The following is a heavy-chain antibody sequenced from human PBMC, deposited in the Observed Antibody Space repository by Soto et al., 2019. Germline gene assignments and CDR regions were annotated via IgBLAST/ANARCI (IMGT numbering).Heavy chain of an antibody. D-gene: IGHD6-13*01. CDR3: ARSSFIAAAPGFDY. CDR2: INPNSGGT. V-gene: IGHV1-2*04. CDR1: GYTFTGYY. Sequence: ASVKVSCKASGYTFTGYYMHWVRQAPGQGLEWMGWINPNSGGTNYAQKFQGWVTMTRDTSISTAYMELSRLRSDDTAVYYCARSSFIAAAPGFDYWGQGTLVTVSS. J-gene: IGHJ4*02.